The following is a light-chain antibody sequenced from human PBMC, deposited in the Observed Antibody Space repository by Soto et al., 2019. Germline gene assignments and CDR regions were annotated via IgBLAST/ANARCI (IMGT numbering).Light chain of an antibody. J-gene: IGKJ1*01. CDR3: HQIHTTPWT. V-gene: IGKV1-39*01. Sequence: DIQMTQSPSSLSASVGDRVTITCRASQKITTYLNWYQQRPGKASSLLIYAATYLRNGVPSRFSGSGSGTDFTLTINGLQPDDFATYFCHQIHTTPWTFGQGTKVEIK. CDR2: AAT. CDR1: QKITTY.